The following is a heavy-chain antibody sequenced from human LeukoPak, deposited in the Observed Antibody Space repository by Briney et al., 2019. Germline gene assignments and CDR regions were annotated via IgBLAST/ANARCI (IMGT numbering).Heavy chain of an antibody. J-gene: IGHJ4*02. CDR2: IIPILGIA. CDR3: ARARDYYDSSGYYPIHNYFDY. CDR1: GGTFSSYA. V-gene: IGHV1-69*04. D-gene: IGHD3-22*01. Sequence: ASVKVSCKASGGTFSSYAISWVRQAPGQGLEWMGRIIPILGIANYAQKFQGRVTITADKSTSTAYMELSSLRSEDTAVYYCARARDYYDSSGYYPIHNYFDYWGQGTLVTVSS.